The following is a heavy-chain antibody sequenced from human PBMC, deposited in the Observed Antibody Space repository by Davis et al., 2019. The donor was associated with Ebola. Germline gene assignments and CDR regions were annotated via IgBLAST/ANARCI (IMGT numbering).Heavy chain of an antibody. J-gene: IGHJ3*02. V-gene: IGHV4-34*01. CDR3: ARDRFYYDSSGYYYGLAFDI. CDR2: INHSGST. CDR1: GGSFSGYY. D-gene: IGHD3-22*01. Sequence: PSETLSLTCAVYGGSFSGYYWSWIRQPPGKGLEWIGEINHSGSTNYNPSLKSRVTISVDTSKNQFSLKLSSVTAADTAVYYCARDRFYYDSSGYYYGLAFDIWGQGTMVTVSS.